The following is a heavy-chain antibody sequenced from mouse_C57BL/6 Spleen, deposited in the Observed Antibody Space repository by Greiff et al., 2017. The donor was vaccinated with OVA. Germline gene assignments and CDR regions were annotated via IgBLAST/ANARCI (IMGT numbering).Heavy chain of an antibody. D-gene: IGHD2-2*01. Sequence: VQLQQSGPELVKPGASVKISCKASGYTFTDYYMNWVKQSHGKSLEWIGDINPHNGGTSYNQKFQGKATLTVDKSSSTAYMELRSLTSEDSAVYYCAIWLRPYYFDYWGQGTTLTVSS. CDR2: INPHNGGT. CDR1: GYTFTDYY. V-gene: IGHV1-26*01. CDR3: AIWLRPYYFDY. J-gene: IGHJ2*01.